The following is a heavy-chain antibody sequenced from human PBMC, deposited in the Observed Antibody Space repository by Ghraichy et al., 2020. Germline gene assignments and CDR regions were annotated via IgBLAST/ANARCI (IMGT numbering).Heavy chain of an antibody. CDR3: AREGPPRNYDFWSGGRLYYYYGMDV. Sequence: GGSLRLSCAASGFTFSSYWMSWVRQAPGKGLEWVANIKQDGSEKYYVDSVKGRFTISRDNAKNSLYLQMNSLRAEDTAVYYCAREGPPRNYDFWSGGRLYYYYGMDVWGQGTTVTVSS. V-gene: IGHV3-7*01. D-gene: IGHD3-3*01. CDR1: GFTFSSYW. CDR2: IKQDGSEK. J-gene: IGHJ6*02.